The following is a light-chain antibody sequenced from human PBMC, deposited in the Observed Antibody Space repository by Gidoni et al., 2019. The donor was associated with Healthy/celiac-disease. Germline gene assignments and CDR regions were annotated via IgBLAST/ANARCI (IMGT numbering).Light chain of an antibody. J-gene: IGKJ1*01. CDR2: KAS. CDR3: KQYNSFS. CDR1: QSISSW. Sequence: DIQMTQSPSTLSASVGDRVTITCRASQSISSWLDWYQQKPGKAPKPLIYKASSLESGVPSRFSGSGSGTEFTLTISSLQPDDFATYYCKQYNSFSFGQGTKVEIK. V-gene: IGKV1-5*03.